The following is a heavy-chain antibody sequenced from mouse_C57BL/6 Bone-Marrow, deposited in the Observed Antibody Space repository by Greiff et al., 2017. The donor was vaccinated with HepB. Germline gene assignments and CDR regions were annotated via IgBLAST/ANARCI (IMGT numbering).Heavy chain of an antibody. CDR1: GYTFTSYG. V-gene: IGHV1-81*01. CDR3: ASYYYGSSYGYFDV. Sequence: KQSCKASGYTFTSYGISWVKQRTGQGLEWIGEIYPRSGNTYYNEKFKGKATLTADKSSSTAYMELRSLTSEDSAVYFCASYYYGSSYGYFDVWGTGTTVTVSS. D-gene: IGHD1-1*01. CDR2: IYPRSGNT. J-gene: IGHJ1*03.